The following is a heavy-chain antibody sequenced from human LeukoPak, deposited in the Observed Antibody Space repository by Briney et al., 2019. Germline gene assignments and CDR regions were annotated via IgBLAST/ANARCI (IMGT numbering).Heavy chain of an antibody. V-gene: IGHV4-34*01. Sequence: SSETLSLTCAVYGGSFSGYYWSWIRQPPGKGLEWIGEINHSGSTYYNPSLKSRVTISVDTSKNQFSLKLSSVTAADTAVYYCARSGWNYNWFDPWGQGTLVTVSS. CDR1: GGSFSGYY. CDR2: INHSGST. CDR3: ARSGWNYNWFDP. D-gene: IGHD1-7*01. J-gene: IGHJ5*02.